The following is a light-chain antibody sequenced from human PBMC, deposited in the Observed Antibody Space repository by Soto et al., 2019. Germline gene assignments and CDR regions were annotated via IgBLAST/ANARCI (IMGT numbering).Light chain of an antibody. CDR3: QKYNSPPDT. V-gene: IGKV1-27*01. Sequence: IQMTQSPSSLSASAGDRVTITCRASQGIGNYVAWYQQKPGKVPKILIYDASTLQSGVPSRFSGSGSGTEFTLTISSLQPEDVATYYCQKYNSPPDTFGPGTKVDIK. CDR2: DAS. J-gene: IGKJ3*01. CDR1: QGIGNY.